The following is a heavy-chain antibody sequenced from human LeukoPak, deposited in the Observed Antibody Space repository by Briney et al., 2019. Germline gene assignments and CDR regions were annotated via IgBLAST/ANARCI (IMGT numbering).Heavy chain of an antibody. D-gene: IGHD4-17*01. J-gene: IGHJ4*02. V-gene: IGHV3-7*05. CDR2: IKHDGSEK. CDR3: ARGMTTGD. Sequence: GGSLRLSCAASGFTFSDHYMDWVRQAPGKGLEWVANIKHDGSEKYYVDSVKGRFTISRDNAKSSLFLQMNSLRVEDTAVYYCARGMTTGDWGQGTLVTVSS. CDR1: GFTFSDHY.